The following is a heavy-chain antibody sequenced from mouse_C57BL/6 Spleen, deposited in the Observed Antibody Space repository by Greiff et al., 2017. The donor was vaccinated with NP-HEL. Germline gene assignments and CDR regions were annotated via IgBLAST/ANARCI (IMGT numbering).Heavy chain of an antibody. CDR2: IDPENGDT. CDR3: TRTVVAKAMDY. Sequence: VHVKQSGAELVRPGASVKLSCTASGFNIKDDYMHWVKQRPEQGLEWIGWIDPENGDTEYASKFQGKATITADTSSNTAYLQLSSLTSEDTAVYYCTRTVVAKAMDYWGQGTSVTVSS. D-gene: IGHD1-1*01. V-gene: IGHV14-4*01. J-gene: IGHJ4*01. CDR1: GFNIKDDY.